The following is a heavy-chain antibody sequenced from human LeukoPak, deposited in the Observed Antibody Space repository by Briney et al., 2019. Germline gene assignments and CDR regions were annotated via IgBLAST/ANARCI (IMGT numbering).Heavy chain of an antibody. CDR1: GFTFSNAW. D-gene: IGHD3-22*01. CDR3: TTDRYYYDSSGYYYYY. CDR2: IKNKTDGGTT. Sequence: GGSLRLSCAASGFTFSNAWISWVRQAPGKGLEWDGRIKNKTDGGTTDYPAPVKGRFTISRDSSKHTVYLQMNRLKTEDTAVYYCTTDRYYYDSSGYYYYYWGQGTLVTVSS. V-gene: IGHV3-15*01. J-gene: IGHJ4*02.